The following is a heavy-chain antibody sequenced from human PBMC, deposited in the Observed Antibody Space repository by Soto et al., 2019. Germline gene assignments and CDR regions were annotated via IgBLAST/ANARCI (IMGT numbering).Heavy chain of an antibody. V-gene: IGHV3-66*01. Sequence: GGSLRLSCAASGFTVSSNYMSWVRQAPGKGLEWVSVIYSGGSTYYADSVKGRFTISRDNSKNTLYLQMNSLRAEDTAVYYCARDTRGNCSGGSCYPIDAFDIWGQGTMVTVSS. CDR3: ARDTRGNCSGGSCYPIDAFDI. D-gene: IGHD2-15*01. CDR1: GFTVSSNY. CDR2: IYSGGST. J-gene: IGHJ3*02.